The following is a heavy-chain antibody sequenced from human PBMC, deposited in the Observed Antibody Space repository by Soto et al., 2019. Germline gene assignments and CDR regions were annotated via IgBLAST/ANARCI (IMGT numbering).Heavy chain of an antibody. CDR1: GYTFSNYA. Sequence: GASVKVSCKASGYTFSNYAMHWVRQAPGQRLEWMGWINAGSGNTKYSQKFQGRVTITRDTSASTAYMDLSSLISEDTAVYYCARTSGNYYFDYWGQGTLVTVSS. D-gene: IGHD3-10*01. CDR2: INAGSGNT. V-gene: IGHV1-3*01. CDR3: ARTSGNYYFDY. J-gene: IGHJ4*02.